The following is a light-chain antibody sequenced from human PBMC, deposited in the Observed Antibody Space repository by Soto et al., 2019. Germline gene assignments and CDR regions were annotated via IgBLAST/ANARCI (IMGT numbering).Light chain of an antibody. CDR3: YSAADNNLV. J-gene: IGLJ2*01. CDR1: LLAKGY. V-gene: IGLV3-27*01. Sequence: SYELTQPSSVSVSPGRTARITCSGDLLAKGYGRWLQQKPGQAPVVVTYMDIERPSGIPERFSGSSSGTTVTLTISGAQVDDEADYYCYSAADNNLVFGGGTKLTVL. CDR2: MDI.